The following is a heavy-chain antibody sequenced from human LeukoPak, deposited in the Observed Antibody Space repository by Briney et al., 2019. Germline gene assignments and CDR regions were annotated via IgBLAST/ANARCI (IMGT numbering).Heavy chain of an antibody. CDR1: GGSFSGYY. D-gene: IGHD3-9*01. CDR3: ARGGVRYFDWLLSGYYFDY. Sequence: SETLSLTCAVYGGSFSGYYWSWIRQPPGKGLEWIGEINHSGSTNYNPSLKSRVTISVDTSKNQFSLKLSSVTAVDTAVYYCARGGVRYFDWLLSGYYFDYWGQGTLVTVSS. V-gene: IGHV4-34*01. J-gene: IGHJ4*02. CDR2: INHSGST.